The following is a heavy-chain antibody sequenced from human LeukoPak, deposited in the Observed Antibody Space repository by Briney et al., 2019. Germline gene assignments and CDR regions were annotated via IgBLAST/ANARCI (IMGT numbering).Heavy chain of an antibody. V-gene: IGHV3-21*01. CDR2: ISSSSSHI. CDR1: GFTFSSYS. J-gene: IGHJ6*02. CDR3: ARDRLTRGFGVVIRTSYGMDV. Sequence: PGGSLRLSCAASGFTFSSYSMNWVRQAPGKGLEWVSSISSSSSHIYYADSVKGRFTISRDNAKNSLYLQMNSLRAEDTAVYYCARDRLTRGFGVVIRTSYGMDVWGQGTTVTVSS. D-gene: IGHD3-3*01.